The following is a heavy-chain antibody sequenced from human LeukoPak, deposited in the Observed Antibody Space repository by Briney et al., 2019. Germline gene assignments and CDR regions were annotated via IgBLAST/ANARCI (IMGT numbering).Heavy chain of an antibody. D-gene: IGHD2-15*01. CDR1: GYTFTSYD. Sequence: ASVKVSCKASGYTFTSYDINWVRQATGQGLEWMGWMNPNSGNTGYAQRFQGRVTMTRNTSISTAYMELSSLRSEDTAVYYCARGHSPGLGLRYYYYYYMDVWGKGTTVTVSS. CDR2: MNPNSGNT. CDR3: ARGHSPGLGLRYYYYYYMDV. V-gene: IGHV1-8*01. J-gene: IGHJ6*03.